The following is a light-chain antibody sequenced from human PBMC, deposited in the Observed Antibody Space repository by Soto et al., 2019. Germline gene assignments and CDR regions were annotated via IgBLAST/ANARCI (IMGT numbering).Light chain of an antibody. J-gene: IGKJ1*01. CDR1: QGISSY. CDR3: QQYYSYPPT. V-gene: IGKV1-8*01. Sequence: AIRMTQSPSSLSASTGDRVTITCRASQGISSYLAWYQQKPGKAPKLLIYAASTLQSGVPSRFSGSGSGTDFTLTISCLQSEDFATYYCQQYYSYPPTFGQGTRW. CDR2: AAS.